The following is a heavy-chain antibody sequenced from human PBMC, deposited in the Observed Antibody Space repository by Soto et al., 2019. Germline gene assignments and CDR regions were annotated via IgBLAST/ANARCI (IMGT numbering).Heavy chain of an antibody. J-gene: IGHJ5*02. CDR3: ARVPYGSGVDWFDP. V-gene: IGHV3-23*01. D-gene: IGHD3-10*01. Sequence: GSLRLSCAASGFTFSSYAMSWVRQAPGKGLEWVSAISYGGGTTYYADSVKGRFTISRDNSKNTLYLQMNSLRAEDTAVYYCARVPYGSGVDWFDPWGQGTLVTVSS. CDR2: ISYGGGTT. CDR1: GFTFSSYA.